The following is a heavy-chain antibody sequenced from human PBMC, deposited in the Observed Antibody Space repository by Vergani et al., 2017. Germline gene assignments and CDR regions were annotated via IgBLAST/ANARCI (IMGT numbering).Heavy chain of an antibody. CDR3: ARHSGTTSYFDY. J-gene: IGHJ4*02. CDR1: GGSFSGYY. CDR2: IYYSGST. V-gene: IGHV4-34*01. D-gene: IGHD1-7*01. Sequence: QVQLQQWGAGLLKPSETLSLTCAVYGGSFSGYYWSWIRQPPGKGLEWIGSIYYSGSTYYNPPLKSRVTISVDTSKNQFSLKLSSVTAADTAVYYCARHSGTTSYFDYWGQGTLVTVSS.